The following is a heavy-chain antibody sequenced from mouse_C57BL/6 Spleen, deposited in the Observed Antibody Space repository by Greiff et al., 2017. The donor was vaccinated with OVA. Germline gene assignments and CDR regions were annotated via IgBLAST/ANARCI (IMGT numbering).Heavy chain of an antibody. CDR3: ARRAQATEYYFDY. D-gene: IGHD3-2*02. Sequence: EVQVVESGGGLVKPGGSLKLSCAASGFTFSDYGMHWVRQAPEKGLEWVAYISSGSSTIYYADTVKGRFTISRDNAKNTLFLQMTSLRSEDTAMYYCARRAQATEYYFDYWGQGTTLTVSS. CDR2: ISSGSSTI. J-gene: IGHJ2*01. CDR1: GFTFSDYG. V-gene: IGHV5-17*01.